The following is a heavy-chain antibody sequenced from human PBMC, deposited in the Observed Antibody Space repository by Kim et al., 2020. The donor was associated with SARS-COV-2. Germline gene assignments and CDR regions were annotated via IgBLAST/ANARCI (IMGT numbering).Heavy chain of an antibody. D-gene: IGHD3-22*01. V-gene: IGHV3-7*01. CDR3: ARVPAPYGSSWVDY. CDR2: IKQDESEK. CDR1: GFTFSNHW. Sequence: GGSLRLSCAAFGFTFSNHWMSWVRQAPGKGLEWVANIKQDESEKYYVGSVKGRFTISRDNAKNSLYLQMNSLRAEDTAVYYCARVPAPYGSSWVDYWGQGTLVAVSS. J-gene: IGHJ4*02.